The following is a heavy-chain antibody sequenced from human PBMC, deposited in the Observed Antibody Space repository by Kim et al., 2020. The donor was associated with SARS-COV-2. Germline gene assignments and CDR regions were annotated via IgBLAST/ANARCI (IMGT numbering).Heavy chain of an antibody. CDR1: GGTFSSYA. D-gene: IGHD3-10*01. CDR2: IIPIFGTA. J-gene: IGHJ4*02. CDR3: ARVGGDYYGSGSYPY. Sequence: SVKVSCKASGGTFSSYAISWVRQAPGQGLEWMGGIIPIFGTANYAQKFQGRVTITADESTSTAYMELSRLRSEDTAVYYCARVGGDYYGSGSYPYWGQGTLVTVSS. V-gene: IGHV1-69*13.